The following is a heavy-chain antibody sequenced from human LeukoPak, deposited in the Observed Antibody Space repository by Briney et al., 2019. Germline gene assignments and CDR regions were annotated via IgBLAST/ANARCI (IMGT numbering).Heavy chain of an antibody. V-gene: IGHV5-51*01. J-gene: IGHJ4*02. D-gene: IGHD3-10*01. CDR2: FHPGDSES. Sequence: GESLKISCKGSGYSFNSHWIGWVRQMPGKGLEWMGIFHPGDSESRYSPSFQGQVTMSADQSITTAYLQWNSLKASDTAMYYCARQVVRGVIDYWGQGTLVTVSS. CDR3: ARQVVRGVIDY. CDR1: GYSFNSHW.